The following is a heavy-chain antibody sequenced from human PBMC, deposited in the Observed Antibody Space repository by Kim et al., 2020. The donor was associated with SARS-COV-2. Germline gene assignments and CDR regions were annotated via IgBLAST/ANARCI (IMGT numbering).Heavy chain of an antibody. V-gene: IGHV5-10-1*01. CDR1: GYSFTSYW. CDR3: ARVGSSTSSGWYFDL. Sequence: GESLKISCKGSGYSFTSYWISWVRQMPGKGLEWMGRIDPSDSYTNYSPSFQGHVTISADKSISTAYLQWSSLKASDTAMYYCARVGSSTSSGWYFDLWGRGTLVTVSS. D-gene: IGHD2-2*01. J-gene: IGHJ2*01. CDR2: IDPSDSYT.